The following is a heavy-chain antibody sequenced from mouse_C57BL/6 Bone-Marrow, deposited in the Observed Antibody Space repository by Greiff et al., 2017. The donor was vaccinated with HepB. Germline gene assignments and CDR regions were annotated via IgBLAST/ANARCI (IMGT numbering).Heavy chain of an antibody. D-gene: IGHD4-1*01. CDR1: GFNIKDDY. J-gene: IGHJ3*01. V-gene: IGHV14-4*01. Sequence: VQLQQSGAELVRPGASVKLSCTASGFNIKDDYMHWVKQRPEQGLEWIGWIDPENGDTEYASKFQGKATITAATSSNTAYLQLSSLTSEDTAVYYCTGLNWAWFAYWGQGTLVTVSA. CDR3: TGLNWAWFAY. CDR2: IDPENGDT.